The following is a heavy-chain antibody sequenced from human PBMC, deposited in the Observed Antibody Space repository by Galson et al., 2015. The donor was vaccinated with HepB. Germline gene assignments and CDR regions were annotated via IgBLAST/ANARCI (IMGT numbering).Heavy chain of an antibody. D-gene: IGHD5-18*01. CDR2: ILYSGINK. CDR3: ARGRQNTDRGGIYSGLDV. CDR1: GFSFTTYT. Sequence: SLRLSCAASGFSFTTYTMHWVRQAPGKGLECVAIILYSGINKDYADSVKGRFTISRDTSRSTLYLQINSLRPEDTAVYYCARGRQNTDRGGIYSGLDVWGQGTTVTVSS. V-gene: IGHV3-30-3*01. J-gene: IGHJ6*02.